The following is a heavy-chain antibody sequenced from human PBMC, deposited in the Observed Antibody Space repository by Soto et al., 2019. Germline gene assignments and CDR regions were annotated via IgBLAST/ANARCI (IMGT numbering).Heavy chain of an antibody. CDR3: ARDDGWLVLDY. CDR2: ITIRSSYI. J-gene: IGHJ4*02. Sequence: EVQLVESGGGLVKPGGSVRLSCAASGFAFSSYSMNWVRQAPGKGLEWVAFITIRSSYIYYADSVRGRFTISRDNAKNSLYLQMDGLRAEDTAVYYCARDDGWLVLDYWGQGTLVTVSS. D-gene: IGHD6-19*01. CDR1: GFAFSSYS. V-gene: IGHV3-21*06.